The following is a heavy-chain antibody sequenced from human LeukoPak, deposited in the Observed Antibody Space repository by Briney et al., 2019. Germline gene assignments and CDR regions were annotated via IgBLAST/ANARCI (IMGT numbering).Heavy chain of an antibody. Sequence: GGSLRLSCAASGFTFSSYAMNWVRQAPGKGLEWVSSISNSDGSTYYADFVKGRFTISRDNSKNTLQLQMNSLRAEDTAVYYYAKSLVVGGYTRYKGFDQWGQGTLVTVSS. CDR2: ISNSDGST. V-gene: IGHV3-23*01. D-gene: IGHD5-24*01. J-gene: IGHJ4*02. CDR3: AKSLVVGGYTRYKGFDQ. CDR1: GFTFSSYA.